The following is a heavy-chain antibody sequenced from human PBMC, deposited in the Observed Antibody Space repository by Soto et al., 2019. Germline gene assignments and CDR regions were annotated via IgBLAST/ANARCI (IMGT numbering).Heavy chain of an antibody. CDR1: GGSISSYY. Sequence: PSETLSLTCTVSGGSISSYYWSWIRQPPGKGLEWIGYIYYSGSTNYNPSLKSRVTISVDTSKNQFSLKLSSVTAADTAVYYCAREVTLYGDYFAYWGQGTLVTVSS. J-gene: IGHJ4*02. CDR3: AREVTLYGDYFAY. CDR2: IYYSGST. V-gene: IGHV4-59*01. D-gene: IGHD4-17*01.